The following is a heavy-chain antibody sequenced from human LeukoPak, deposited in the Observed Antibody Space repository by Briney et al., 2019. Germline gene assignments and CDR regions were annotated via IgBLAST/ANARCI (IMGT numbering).Heavy chain of an antibody. D-gene: IGHD2-21*02. CDR1: GGSISSYY. CDR2: IYYSGST. V-gene: IGHV4-59*01. J-gene: IGHJ6*03. Sequence: SETLSLTCTVSGGSISSYYWSWIRQPPGKGLEWIGYIYYSGSTNYNPSLKSRVTISVDTSKNQFSLKLSSVTAADTAVYYCAREKTAYCGGDCYSYYYYHMDVWGKGTTVTVSS. CDR3: AREKTAYCGGDCYSYYYYHMDV.